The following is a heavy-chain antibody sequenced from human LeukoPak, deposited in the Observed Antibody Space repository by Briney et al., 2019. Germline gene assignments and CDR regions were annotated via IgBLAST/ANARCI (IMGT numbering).Heavy chain of an antibody. V-gene: IGHV4-34*01. J-gene: IGHJ5*02. D-gene: IGHD3-9*01. Sequence: SETLSLTCAVHGGSFSYYYWSWIRQPPGKTLEWIGEINLSGSTNYNPSLKSRVTISVDTSKNQFSLKLSSVTAADTAVYYCAIRKYYDILTGYRKIPTSGFDPWGQGTLVTVSS. CDR2: INLSGST. CDR3: AIRKYYDILTGYRKIPTSGFDP. CDR1: GGSFSYYY.